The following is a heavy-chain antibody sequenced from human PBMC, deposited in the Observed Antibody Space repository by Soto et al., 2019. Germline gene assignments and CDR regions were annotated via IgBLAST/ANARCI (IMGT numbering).Heavy chain of an antibody. D-gene: IGHD1-26*01. CDR1: GGSFSGYY. CDR3: ARRYGSAIDY. V-gene: IGHV4-34*01. J-gene: IGHJ4*02. CDR2: INHSGST. Sequence: SETLSLTCAVYGGSFSGYYWSWIRQPPGKGLEWIGEINHSGSTNYNPSLKSRVTISVDTSKNQFSLKLSSVTAADTAVYYCARRYGSAIDYWGQGILVTVSS.